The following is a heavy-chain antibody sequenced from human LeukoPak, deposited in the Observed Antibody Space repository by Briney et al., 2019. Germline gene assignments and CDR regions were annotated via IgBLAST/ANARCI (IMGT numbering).Heavy chain of an antibody. CDR2: INPNSGGT. CDR1: GGTFSSYA. CDR3: ARRSSDYYWAFDY. V-gene: IGHV1-8*02. D-gene: IGHD3-22*01. Sequence: ASVKVSCKASGGTFSSYAISWVRQAPGQGLEWMGWINPNSGGTNYAQKFQGRVTMTRDTSTSTVYMELRSLRSEDTAVYYCARRSSDYYWAFDYWGQGTLVTVSS. J-gene: IGHJ4*02.